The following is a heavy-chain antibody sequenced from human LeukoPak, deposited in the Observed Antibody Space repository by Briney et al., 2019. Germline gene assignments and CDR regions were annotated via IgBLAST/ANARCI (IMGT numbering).Heavy chain of an antibody. V-gene: IGHV1-18*01. CDR2: ISAYNGNT. Sequence: ASVKVSCKASGYTFTGYGISWVRQAPGQGLEWMGWISAYNGNTNYEQKLQGRVTMTTDTSTGTTYMELKSLRCDRTAVNYCESLTNFDDSNGCLGTDAFDIWGQGTMVTVSS. CDR1: GYTFTGYG. J-gene: IGHJ3*02. CDR3: ESLTNFDDSNGCLGTDAFDI. D-gene: IGHD3-22*01.